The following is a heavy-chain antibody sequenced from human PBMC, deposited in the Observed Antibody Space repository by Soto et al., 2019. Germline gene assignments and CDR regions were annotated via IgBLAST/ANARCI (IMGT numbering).Heavy chain of an antibody. CDR3: ARGVPYYYGSGSWGNWFDP. D-gene: IGHD3-10*01. CDR1: GGTFSSYT. V-gene: IGHV1-69*13. Sequence: ASVKVSCKASGGTFSSYTISWVRQAPGQGLEWMGGIIPMFGTSNYAQKFQGRVTITADESTSTAYMELSSLRSEDTAVYFCARGVPYYYGSGSWGNWFDPWGQGTLVTVSS. J-gene: IGHJ5*02. CDR2: IIPMFGTS.